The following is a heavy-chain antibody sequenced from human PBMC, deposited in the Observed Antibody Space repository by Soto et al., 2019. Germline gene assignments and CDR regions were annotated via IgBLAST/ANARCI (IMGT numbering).Heavy chain of an antibody. CDR2: IYYSGST. CDR3: ARTPREGGGYSYGYLFDY. V-gene: IGHV4-30-4*01. CDR1: GGSISSGDYY. J-gene: IGHJ4*02. Sequence: SETLSLTCTVSGGSISSGDYYWSWIRQPPGKGLEWIGYIYYSGSTYYNPSLKSRVTISVDTSKNQFSLKLSSVTAADTAVYYCARTPREGGGYSYGYLFDYWGQGTLVTVSS. D-gene: IGHD5-18*01.